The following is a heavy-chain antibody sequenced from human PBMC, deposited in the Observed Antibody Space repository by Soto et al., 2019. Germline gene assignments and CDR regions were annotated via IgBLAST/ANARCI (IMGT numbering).Heavy chain of an antibody. V-gene: IGHV4-4*07. CDR2: IYTSGST. D-gene: IGHD3-10*01. Sequence: PSETLSLTCTVSGGSISSYYWSWIRQPAGKGLEWIGRIYTSGSTNYNPSLKSRVTMSVDTSKNQFSLKLSSVTAADTAVYYCARAPYADLIRGVIITGWSDPWGQGTLVTVSS. CDR3: ARAPYADLIRGVIITGWSDP. CDR1: GGSISSYY. J-gene: IGHJ5*02.